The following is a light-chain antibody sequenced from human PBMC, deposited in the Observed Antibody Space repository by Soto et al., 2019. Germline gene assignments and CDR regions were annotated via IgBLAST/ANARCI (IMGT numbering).Light chain of an antibody. V-gene: IGKV1-33*01. CDR3: QQYDKLPYT. CDR2: DAS. Sequence: DIQMTQSPSSLSASVGDRVTITCPASQDISTYLNWYQQKPGKAPRLLIYDASNLKTGVPSRFSGTGSGTDFTFTISGLQPEDIATYYCQQYDKLPYTFGQGTKLEI. J-gene: IGKJ2*01. CDR1: QDISTY.